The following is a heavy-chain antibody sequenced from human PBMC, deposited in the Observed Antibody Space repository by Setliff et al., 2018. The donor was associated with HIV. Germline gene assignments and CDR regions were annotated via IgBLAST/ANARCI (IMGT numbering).Heavy chain of an antibody. CDR3: ARVQMAYAAFDV. J-gene: IGHJ3*01. CDR1: GGSNSTYY. D-gene: IGHD4-17*01. CDR2: IYFTGSS. V-gene: IGHV4-59*01. Sequence: SETMSLTGTVAGGSNSTYYWSWIRQPPGKGLEWIGSIYFTGSSDTNPSLKSRVTSSVDTSKHQFSLKLSSVTAADTAVYYCARVQMAYAAFDVWGQGTMVTVSS.